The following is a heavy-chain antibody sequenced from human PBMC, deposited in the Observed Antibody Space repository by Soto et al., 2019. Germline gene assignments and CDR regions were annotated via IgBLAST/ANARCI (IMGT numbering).Heavy chain of an antibody. CDR2: TRNKANSYTT. Sequence: PGGSLRLSCAASGFTFSDHYMDWVRQAPLQGLEWVGRTRNKANSYTTEYAASVKGRFTISRDDSKNSLYLQMNSLKTEDTAVYYCAREYYYGSGTIAEFDYWGQGTLVTVSS. D-gene: IGHD3-10*01. CDR1: GFTFSDHY. J-gene: IGHJ4*02. V-gene: IGHV3-72*01. CDR3: AREYYYGSGTIAEFDY.